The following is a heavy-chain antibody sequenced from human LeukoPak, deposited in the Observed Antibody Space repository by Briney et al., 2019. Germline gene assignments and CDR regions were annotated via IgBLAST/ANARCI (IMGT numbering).Heavy chain of an antibody. CDR3: AKDSAKKYDDY. Sequence: GGSLRLSCAASGFTFNSYAMSWVRQAPGKGLEWVSVISGSGGSTYYADSVKGRFTISRENSKNTLYLQMNSLRAEDTAVYYCAKDSAKKYDDYWGQGTLVTVSS. D-gene: IGHD2/OR15-2a*01. CDR2: ISGSGGST. CDR1: GFTFNSYA. V-gene: IGHV3-23*01. J-gene: IGHJ4*02.